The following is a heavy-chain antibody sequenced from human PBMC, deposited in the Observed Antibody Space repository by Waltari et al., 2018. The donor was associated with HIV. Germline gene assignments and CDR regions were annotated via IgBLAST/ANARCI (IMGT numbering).Heavy chain of an antibody. J-gene: IGHJ6*02. Sequence: EAHLVESGGGLVKPGGPLRLPCGVSGFTFRTNSMSWVRQAPGKGLECLANIKPDGSGKNHVDSVKGRFTISRDNAKNSLYLQMDSLRVEDTAVYYCATGWALDVWGQETTVTVSS. D-gene: IGHD3-16*01. CDR1: GFTFRTNS. CDR2: IKPDGSGK. V-gene: IGHV3-7*01. CDR3: ATGWALDV.